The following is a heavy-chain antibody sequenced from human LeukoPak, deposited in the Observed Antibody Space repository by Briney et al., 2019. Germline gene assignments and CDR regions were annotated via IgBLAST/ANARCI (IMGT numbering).Heavy chain of an antibody. CDR1: GGSISSSSYY. CDR3: ARDMDSSSWDY. J-gene: IGHJ4*02. CDR2: ICYSGST. Sequence: SETLSLTCTVSGGSISSSSYYWGWIRQPPGKGLEWIGSICYSGSTYYNPSLKSRVTISVDTSKNQFSLKLSSVTAVDTAVYYCARDMDSSSWDYWGQGTLVTVSS. V-gene: IGHV4-39*07. D-gene: IGHD6-13*01.